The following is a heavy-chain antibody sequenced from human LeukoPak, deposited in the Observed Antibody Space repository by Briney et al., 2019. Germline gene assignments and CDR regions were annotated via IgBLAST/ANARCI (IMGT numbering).Heavy chain of an antibody. J-gene: IGHJ4*02. Sequence: GASVNVSCKASGYTFTSYDINWVRQATGQGLEWMGWMNPNSGNTGYAQKFQGRVTITRNTSISTAYMELSSLRSEDTAVYYCARVGIAAAGIDYWGQGTLVTVSS. CDR1: GYTFTSYD. CDR2: MNPNSGNT. D-gene: IGHD6-13*01. V-gene: IGHV1-8*03. CDR3: ARVGIAAAGIDY.